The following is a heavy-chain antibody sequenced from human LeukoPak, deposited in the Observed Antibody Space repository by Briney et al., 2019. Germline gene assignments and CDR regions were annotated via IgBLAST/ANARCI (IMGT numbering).Heavy chain of an antibody. CDR2: IKQDGSEK. CDR3: AKGRYSSSWGRVDY. Sequence: TGGSLRLSCAASGFTFSSYWMSWVRQAPGKGLEWVANIKQDGSEKYYVDPVKGRFTISRDNSKNTLYLQMNSLRAEDTAVYYCAKGRYSSSWGRVDYWGQGTLVTVSS. V-gene: IGHV3-7*03. J-gene: IGHJ4*02. CDR1: GFTFSSYW. D-gene: IGHD6-13*01.